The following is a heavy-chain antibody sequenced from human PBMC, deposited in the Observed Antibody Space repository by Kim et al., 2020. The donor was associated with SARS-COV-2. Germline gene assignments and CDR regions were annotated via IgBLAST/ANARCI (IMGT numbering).Heavy chain of an antibody. Sequence: GGSLRLSCTGSGFIFADHLLTWFRQAPGKGLEWIGFIRSKTVSRGTTEHAPSVEGRFTISRDDSKNTVYLQMNSLKIEDTAMYYCSREGGEPPQWPRFGPYWGRGTMVTVSS. CDR3: SREGGEPPQWPRFGPY. D-gene: IGHD5-12*01. V-gene: IGHV3-49*03. J-gene: IGHJ4*02. CDR1: GFIFADHL. CDR2: IRSKTVSRGTT.